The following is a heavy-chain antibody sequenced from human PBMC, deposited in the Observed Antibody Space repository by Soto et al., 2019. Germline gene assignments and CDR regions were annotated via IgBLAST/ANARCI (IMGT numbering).Heavy chain of an antibody. J-gene: IGHJ4*02. CDR3: ARGPHPYFNDY. D-gene: IGHD2-8*01. CDR2: MNPNNGNT. Sequence: QVQLVQSGAEVKKPGASVKVSCKASGYTFTSYNINWVRQATGQGLEWMGWMNPNNGNTGYAQNFQGRVTMTRDTAILTAYMELSSLRSEDTAVYYCARGPHPYFNDYWGQGTLVTVSS. V-gene: IGHV1-8*01. CDR1: GYTFTSYN.